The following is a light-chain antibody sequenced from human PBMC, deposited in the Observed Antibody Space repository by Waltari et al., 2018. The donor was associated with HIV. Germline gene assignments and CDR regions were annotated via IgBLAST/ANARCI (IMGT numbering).Light chain of an antibody. CDR2: WAS. J-gene: IGKJ1*01. CDR3: QQYYTSPKT. Sequence: DIVMTQSPDSLAVSLGERATIDCKSSQRVFNGSKHRNHLAWYQQKAGRPPKLLIAWASTRESGVPDRFSGSGSGTDFTLTISSLQAEDVAVYYCQQYYTSPKTFGQGTKVEIK. V-gene: IGKV4-1*01. CDR1: QRVFNGSKHRNH.